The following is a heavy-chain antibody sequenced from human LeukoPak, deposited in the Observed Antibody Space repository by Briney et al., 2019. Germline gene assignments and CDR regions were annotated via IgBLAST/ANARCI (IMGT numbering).Heavy chain of an antibody. CDR3: ATKVDYYDNSGYGQYFEY. D-gene: IGHD3-22*01. CDR1: GYTLTELS. Sequence: GASVKVSCKVSGYTLTELSMHWVRQAPGKGLEWMGGFDPEDGETIYAQKFQGRVTMTEDTSTDTAYMELSSLRSEDTAVYFCATKVDYYDNSGYGQYFEYWGQGTLVTVSS. V-gene: IGHV1-24*01. CDR2: FDPEDGET. J-gene: IGHJ4*02.